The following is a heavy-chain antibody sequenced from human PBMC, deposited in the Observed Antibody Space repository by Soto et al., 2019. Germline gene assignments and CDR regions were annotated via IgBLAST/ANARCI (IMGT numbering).Heavy chain of an antibody. CDR2: ISYDGSNK. Sequence: GGSLRLSCAASGFTFSSYAMHWVRQAPGKGLEWVAVISYDGSNKYYADSVKGRFTISRDNSKNTLYLQMNSLRAEDTAVYYCARGDGYGEAYYYYGMDVWGQGTTVTVYS. CDR1: GFTFSSYA. J-gene: IGHJ6*02. V-gene: IGHV3-30-3*01. CDR3: ARGDGYGEAYYYYGMDV. D-gene: IGHD5-12*01.